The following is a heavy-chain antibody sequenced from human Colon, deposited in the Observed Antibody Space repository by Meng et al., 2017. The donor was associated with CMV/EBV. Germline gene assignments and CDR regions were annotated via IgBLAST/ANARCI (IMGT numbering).Heavy chain of an antibody. Sequence: SETLSLTCAVSGVSISSSSYYWGWVRQTPGKGLEWIVSMYYIGSAYFNPSLKSRVTMSVDTSKNQFSLNLTSVTAADTALYYCARGGNFYDSSGYPVGVLDHWGLETLVTVSS. CDR2: MYYIGSA. J-gene: IGHJ4*02. V-gene: IGHV4-39*07. CDR3: ARGGNFYDSSGYPVGVLDH. D-gene: IGHD3-22*01. CDR1: GVSISSSSYY.